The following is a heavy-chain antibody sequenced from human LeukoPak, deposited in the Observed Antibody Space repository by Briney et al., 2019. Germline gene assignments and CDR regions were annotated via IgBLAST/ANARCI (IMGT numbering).Heavy chain of an antibody. J-gene: IGHJ4*02. D-gene: IGHD2-15*01. CDR2: IYYSGST. Sequence: SETLSLTCTVSGVSISSSSYYWGWIRQPPGKGLEWIGSIYYSGSTYYNPSLKSRVTISVDTSKNQFSLKLSSVTAADTAVYYCARDGIGYCSGGSCQYWGQGTLVTVSS. CDR3: ARDGIGYCSGGSCQY. V-gene: IGHV4-39*07. CDR1: GVSISSSSYY.